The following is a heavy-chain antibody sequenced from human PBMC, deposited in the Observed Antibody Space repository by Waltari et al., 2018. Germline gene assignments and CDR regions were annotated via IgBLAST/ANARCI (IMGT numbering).Heavy chain of an antibody. J-gene: IGHJ5*01. D-gene: IGHD3-10*01. CDR2: ISGNGGST. CDR1: GFTFSTYA. CDR3: AKRGVFGSGSYFKNNWFDS. V-gene: IGHV3-23*01. Sequence: EVQLLESGGGLVQPGGSLRLSCAASGFTFSTYAMIWVRPAPGKGLEWVSTISGNGGSTYYAASVKGRFTIARDKSKNTLYLQMNSLRAEDTAVYYCAKRGVFGSGSYFKNNWFDSWGQGTLVTVSS.